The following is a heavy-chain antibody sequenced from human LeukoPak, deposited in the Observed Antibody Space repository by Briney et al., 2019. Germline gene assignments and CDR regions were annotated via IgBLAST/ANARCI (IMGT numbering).Heavy chain of an antibody. CDR1: GFTFDDYA. J-gene: IGHJ3*02. Sequence: GGSLRLSCAASGFTFDDYAMHWVRQAPGKGLEWVSGISWNSGSIGYADSMKGRFTISRDNAKNSLYLQMNSLRAEDTALYYCAKDWTHSSGFRGAFDIWGQGTMVTVSS. V-gene: IGHV3-9*01. CDR3: AKDWTHSSGFRGAFDI. D-gene: IGHD6-19*01. CDR2: ISWNSGSI.